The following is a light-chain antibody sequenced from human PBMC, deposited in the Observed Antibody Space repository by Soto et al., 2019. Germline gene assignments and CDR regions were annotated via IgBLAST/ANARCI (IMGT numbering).Light chain of an antibody. CDR3: QQTDTLPST. V-gene: IGKV1-12*01. CDR2: AAS. CDR1: QVMSSW. J-gene: IGKJ5*01. Sequence: DIQMTQSPSSVSASVGDRITITCRASQVMSSWLAWYQQKPGKAPKLLIFAASTLQSGVPSRFSGSGSRTDFTLTITSLQPEDIGTYYCQQTDTLPSTFGQGTRLEI.